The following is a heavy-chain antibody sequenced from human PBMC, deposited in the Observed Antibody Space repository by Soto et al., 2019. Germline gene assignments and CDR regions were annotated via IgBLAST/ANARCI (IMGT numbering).Heavy chain of an antibody. V-gene: IGHV1-69*08. Sequence: QVQLVQSGAEVKKPGSSVRVSCKASGTIFSSYTISWVRQAPGQGLEWMGRIIPLLGETNSAQKFQVRVTLTADKSTNTAYMELNSLRLEDTAVYYCARGLGGRMDDWGQGTTVTVSS. CDR3: ARGLGGRMDD. CDR1: GTIFSSYT. J-gene: IGHJ6*02. D-gene: IGHD3-16*01. CDR2: IIPLLGET.